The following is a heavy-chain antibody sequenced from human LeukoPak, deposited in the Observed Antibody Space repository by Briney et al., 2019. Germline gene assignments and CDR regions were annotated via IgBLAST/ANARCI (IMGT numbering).Heavy chain of an antibody. D-gene: IGHD6-6*01. J-gene: IGHJ3*02. Sequence: ASVKVSCKASGYTFTSYGISWVRQAPGQGLEWMGWISAYNGNTNYAQKLQGRVTMTTDTSTSTAYMELRSLRSDDTAVYYCARDPSTAGIYSNSRRAFDIWGQGTMVTVSS. V-gene: IGHV1-18*01. CDR3: ARDPSTAGIYSNSRRAFDI. CDR2: ISAYNGNT. CDR1: GYTFTSYG.